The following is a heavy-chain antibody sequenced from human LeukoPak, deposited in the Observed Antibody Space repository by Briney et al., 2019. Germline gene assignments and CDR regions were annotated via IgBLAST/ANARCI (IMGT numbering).Heavy chain of an antibody. D-gene: IGHD1-26*01. CDR3: ARGLGSGSYPFDY. CDR2: INHSGST. J-gene: IGHJ4*02. V-gene: IGHV4-34*01. Sequence: SETLSLTCAVYGGSFSGYYWSWIRQPPGKRLHCLGEINHSGSTNYNPSLKSRVTISVDTSKNQFSLKLSSVTAADTAVYYCARGLGSGSYPFDYWGQGTLVTVSS. CDR1: GGSFSGYY.